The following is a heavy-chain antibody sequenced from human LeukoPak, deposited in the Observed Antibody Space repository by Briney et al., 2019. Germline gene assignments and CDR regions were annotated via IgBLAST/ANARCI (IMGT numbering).Heavy chain of an antibody. Sequence: GGSLRLSCAASGVTFRSDWMSWVRQAPGKGRERGANIKQDGSEKYYVDSVKGRFTISRDNAKNSLYLQMNSLRAEDTAVYSCARALGRLQPYYYYYGMDVWGQGNTVTVSS. CDR2: IKQDGSEK. D-gene: IGHD5-24*01. CDR1: GVTFRSDW. V-gene: IGHV3-7*01. CDR3: ARALGRLQPYYYYYGMDV. J-gene: IGHJ6*02.